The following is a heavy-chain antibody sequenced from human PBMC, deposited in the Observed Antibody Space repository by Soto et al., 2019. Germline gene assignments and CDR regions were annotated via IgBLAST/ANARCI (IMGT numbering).Heavy chain of an antibody. CDR1: GGSFGGYG. J-gene: IGHJ6*03. CDR3: ARVRAGTLDYYYYMDV. V-gene: IGHV4-34*01. CDR2: INHSGST. Sequence: ASETMCVTCGVDGGSFGGYGWSWIRQTPGKGLEWIGEINHSGSTNYNPSLKSRVTISVDTSKNQFSLKLSSVTAADTAVYYCARVRAGTLDYYYYMDVWGKGTTVTVSS. D-gene: IGHD6-13*01.